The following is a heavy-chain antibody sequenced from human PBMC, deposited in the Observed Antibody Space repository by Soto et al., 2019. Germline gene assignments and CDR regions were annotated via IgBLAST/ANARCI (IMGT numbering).Heavy chain of an antibody. V-gene: IGHV3-7*03. CDR2: IKQDGSEK. Sequence: PGGSLRLSCAASGFTFSSYWMNWVRQAPGKGLEWVANIKQDGSEKYYVDSVKGRFTISRDNAKNSLCLQMNSLRAEDTAVYYCARVIRGDIILSPHLDYWGQGTLVTVSS. CDR3: ARVIRGDIILSPHLDY. J-gene: IGHJ4*02. CDR1: GFTFSSYW. D-gene: IGHD3-10*01.